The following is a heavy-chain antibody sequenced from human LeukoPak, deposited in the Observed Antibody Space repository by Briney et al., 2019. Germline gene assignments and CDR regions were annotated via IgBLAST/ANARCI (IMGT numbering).Heavy chain of an antibody. Sequence: SETLSLTCTVSGGSISSYYWSWIRQPPGKGLEWIGYIYYSGSTNYNPSLKSRVTISVETSKNQFSLKLSSVTAADTAVYYCARAGSGWSIYYYYMDVWGKGTTVTISS. V-gene: IGHV4-59*01. CDR1: GGSISSYY. CDR3: ARAGSGWSIYYYYMDV. CDR2: IYYSGST. D-gene: IGHD6-19*01. J-gene: IGHJ6*03.